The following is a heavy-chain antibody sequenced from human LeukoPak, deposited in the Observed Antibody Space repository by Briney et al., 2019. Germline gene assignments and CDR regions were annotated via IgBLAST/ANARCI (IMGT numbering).Heavy chain of an antibody. Sequence: GGSLRLSCAASGFTFSSYSMNWVRQAPGKGLEWVSSISSSSSYIYYADSVKGRFTISRDNAKNSLYLQMNSLRAEDTAVYYCARYGYNTQYGFDHWGQGTLVTVSS. D-gene: IGHD5-24*01. V-gene: IGHV3-21*01. CDR2: ISSSSSYI. J-gene: IGHJ4*02. CDR3: ARYGYNTQYGFDH. CDR1: GFTFSSYS.